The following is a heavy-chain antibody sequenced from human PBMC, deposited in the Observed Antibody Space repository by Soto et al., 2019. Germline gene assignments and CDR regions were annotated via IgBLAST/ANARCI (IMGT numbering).Heavy chain of an antibody. V-gene: IGHV3-66*01. D-gene: IGHD2-21*02. Sequence: EVQLVESGGGLVQPGGSLRLSCAASGFTVSSNYMSWVRQAPGKGLEWVSVIYSGGSTYYADFVKGRFTISRDNSKNTLYLQMNSLRAEDTAVYYCARDKVVVTATNYYYYGMDVWGQGTTVTVSS. J-gene: IGHJ6*02. CDR2: IYSGGST. CDR1: GFTVSSNY. CDR3: ARDKVVVTATNYYYYGMDV.